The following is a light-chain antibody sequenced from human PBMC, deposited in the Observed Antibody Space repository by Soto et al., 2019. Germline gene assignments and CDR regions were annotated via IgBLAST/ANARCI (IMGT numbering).Light chain of an antibody. CDR1: QGISSY. CDR3: QQYNSYST. V-gene: IGKV1-13*02. J-gene: IGKJ1*01. CDR2: DAS. Sequence: AIQLTQSPSSLSASVGDRVTITCRASQGISSYLAWYQQKPGKAPKLLIYDASSLESGVPSRFSGSASGTEFTLTISSLQPDDFATYYCQQYNSYSTFGQGTKVHIK.